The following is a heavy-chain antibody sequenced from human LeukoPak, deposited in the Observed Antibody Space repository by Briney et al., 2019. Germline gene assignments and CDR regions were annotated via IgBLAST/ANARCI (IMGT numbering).Heavy chain of an antibody. D-gene: IGHD4-23*01. Sequence: ETLSLTCTVSGGSINSNNYYWGWVRQAPGKGLVWVSRIASDGSSTTYADSVKGRFSISRDNAKNTLYLQMNSLRVEDTAVYYCARGRPHGNDYWGQGTLVTVSS. CDR1: GGSINSNNYY. V-gene: IGHV3-74*01. J-gene: IGHJ4*02. CDR3: ARGRPHGNDY. CDR2: IASDGSST.